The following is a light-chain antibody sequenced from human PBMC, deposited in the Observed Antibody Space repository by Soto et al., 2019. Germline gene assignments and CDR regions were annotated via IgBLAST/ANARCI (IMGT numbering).Light chain of an antibody. CDR3: SSYTSSSTPVV. CDR2: DVS. Sequence: QSALTQPASVSGSPGQSITISCTGTSSDVGGYNYVSWYQQHPGKAPKLMIYDVSNRPSGVSNRFSGSKSGNTASLTISGLQAEDDADDYCSSYTSSSTPVVVGGGTKVTVL. V-gene: IGLV2-14*01. J-gene: IGLJ2*01. CDR1: SSDVGGYNY.